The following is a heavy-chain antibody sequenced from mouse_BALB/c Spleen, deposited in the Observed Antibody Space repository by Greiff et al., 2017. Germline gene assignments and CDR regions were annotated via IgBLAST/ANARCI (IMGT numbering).Heavy chain of an antibody. D-gene: IGHD2-14*01. CDR2: ISSGGGST. CDR3: ARHTYYRSYWYFDV. Sequence: EVKLMESGGGLVKPGGSLKLSCAASGFAFSSYDMSWVRQTPEKRLEWVAYISSGGGSTYYPDTVKGRFTISRDNAKNTLYLQMSSLKSEDTAMYYCARHTYYRSYWYFDVWGAGTTVTVSS. V-gene: IGHV5-12-1*01. CDR1: GFAFSSYD. J-gene: IGHJ1*01.